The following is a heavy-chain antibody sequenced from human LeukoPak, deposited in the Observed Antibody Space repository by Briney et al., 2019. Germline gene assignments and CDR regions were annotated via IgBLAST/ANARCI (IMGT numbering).Heavy chain of an antibody. J-gene: IGHJ3*02. CDR1: GFTFSSYA. V-gene: IGHV3-30*14. CDR2: ISYDGSNK. CDR3: ARGTAAAYHAFDI. D-gene: IGHD6-13*01. Sequence: GGSLRLSCAASGFTFSSYAMHWVRQAPGKGLEWVAVISYDGSNKYYADSVKGRFTISRENAKNSLYLQMNSLRAGDTAVYYCARGTAAAYHAFDIWGQGTMVTVSS.